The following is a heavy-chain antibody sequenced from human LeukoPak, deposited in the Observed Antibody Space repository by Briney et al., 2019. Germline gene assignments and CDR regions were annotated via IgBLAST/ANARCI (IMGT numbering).Heavy chain of an antibody. Sequence: PGGSLRLSCAASGITASTNYMSWVRQAPGKGLEWVSIIYSGGATFYADSVKGRFTISRENSKNTLWLQMNSVRVEDTAVYYCARRRDGYNVRYCDYWGQGTLVTVSS. CDR3: ARRRDGYNVRYCDY. V-gene: IGHV3-66*04. CDR2: IYSGGAT. CDR1: GITASTNY. D-gene: IGHD5-24*01. J-gene: IGHJ4*02.